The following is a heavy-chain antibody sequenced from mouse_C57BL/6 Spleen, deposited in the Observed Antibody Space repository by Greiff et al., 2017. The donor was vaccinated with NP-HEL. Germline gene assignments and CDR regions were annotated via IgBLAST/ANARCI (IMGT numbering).Heavy chain of an antibody. CDR3: AVYYDYDEGYFDV. V-gene: IGHV5-12*01. Sequence: EVKLVESGGGLVQPGGSLKLSCAASGFTFSDYYMYWVRQTPEKRLEWVAYISNGGGSPYYPDTVKGRFTISRDNAKNTLYLQMSRLKSEDTAMYYCAVYYDYDEGYFDVWGTGTTVTVSS. D-gene: IGHD2-4*01. CDR2: ISNGGGSP. J-gene: IGHJ1*03. CDR1: GFTFSDYY.